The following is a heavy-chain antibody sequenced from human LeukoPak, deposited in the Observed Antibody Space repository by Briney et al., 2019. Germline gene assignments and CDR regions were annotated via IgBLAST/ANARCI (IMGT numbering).Heavy chain of an antibody. CDR3: ARRGSSSWYFDY. CDR2: IYYSGST. CDR1: GGSISSYY. V-gene: IGHV4-59*01. D-gene: IGHD6-13*01. Sequence: SETLSLTCTVSGGSISSYYRSWIRQPPGKGLEWIGYIYYSGSTNYNPSLKSRVTISVDTSKNQFSLKLSSVTTADTAVYYCARRGSSSWYFDYWGQGTLVTVSS. J-gene: IGHJ4*02.